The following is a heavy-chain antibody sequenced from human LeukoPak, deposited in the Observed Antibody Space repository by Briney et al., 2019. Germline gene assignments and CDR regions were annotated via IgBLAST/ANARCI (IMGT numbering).Heavy chain of an antibody. D-gene: IGHD3-22*01. Sequence: GGTLRLSCAASGFTFSSYGMSWVRQAPGKGLEWVSVISGSGASTYYADSVKGRFTISRDNSKNTLYLQMNTLGAEDTAVYYCAKDRAYYSDSSGYYLVRAYDYWGQGTLVTVSS. J-gene: IGHJ4*02. CDR1: GFTFSSYG. V-gene: IGHV3-23*01. CDR3: AKDRAYYSDSSGYYLVRAYDY. CDR2: ISGSGAST.